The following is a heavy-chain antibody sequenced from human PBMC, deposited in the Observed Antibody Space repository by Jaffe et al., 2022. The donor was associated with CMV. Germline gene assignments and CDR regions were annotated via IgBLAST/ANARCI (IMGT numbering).Heavy chain of an antibody. V-gene: IGHV4-39*01. CDR3: ARQTELWFGELLPKYYFDY. J-gene: IGHJ4*02. Sequence: QLQLQESGPGLVKPSETLSLTCTVSGGSISSSSYYWGWIRQPPGKGLEWIGSIYYSGSTYYNPSLKSRVTISVDTSKNQFSLKLSSVTAADTAVYYCARQTELWFGELLPKYYFDYWGQGTLVTVSS. CDR1: GGSISSSSYY. CDR2: IYYSGST. D-gene: IGHD3-10*01.